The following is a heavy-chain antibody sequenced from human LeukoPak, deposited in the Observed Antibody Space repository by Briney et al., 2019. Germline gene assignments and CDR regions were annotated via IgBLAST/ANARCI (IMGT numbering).Heavy chain of an antibody. J-gene: IGHJ5*02. D-gene: IGHD6-13*01. V-gene: IGHV3-23*01. CDR1: GFTFSSYY. Sequence: GGSLRLSCAASGFTFSSYYMSWVRQAPGKGLEWVSAISDSGGSTNYADSVKGRFTISRDNSKNTLYLQMNSLRAEDTSVYHCAKTRKTPGVAAAGSWFDPWGQGTLVSVSS. CDR3: AKTRKTPGVAAAGSWFDP. CDR2: ISDSGGST.